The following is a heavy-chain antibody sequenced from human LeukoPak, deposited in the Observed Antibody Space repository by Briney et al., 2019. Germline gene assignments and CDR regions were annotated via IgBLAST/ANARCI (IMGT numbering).Heavy chain of an antibody. V-gene: IGHV1-2*02. J-gene: IGHJ4*02. CDR1: GYTFTGYY. Sequence: ASVKVSCKASGYTFTGYYMHWVRQAPGQGLEWMGWINPNSGGTNYAQKFQGRVTMTRDTSISTAYMELSRLRSDDTAVYYCARGNSWLSGYFDYWGQGTLVTVSS. D-gene: IGHD6-13*01. CDR2: INPNSGGT. CDR3: ARGNSWLSGYFDY.